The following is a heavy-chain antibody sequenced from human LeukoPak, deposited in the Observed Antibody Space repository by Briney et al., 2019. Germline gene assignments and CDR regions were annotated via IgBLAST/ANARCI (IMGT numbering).Heavy chain of an antibody. D-gene: IGHD1-26*01. J-gene: IGHJ3*02. Sequence: SETLSLTCAVSGDXISSYYWSWIRQPPGKGLEWIGFIYYSGNTSYHPSLKSRVTISVDTSKNQFSLKLSSVTAADTAVYYCARDFAVGATAFDIWGQGTMVTVSS. V-gene: IGHV4-59*01. CDR3: ARDFAVGATAFDI. CDR2: IYYSGNT. CDR1: GDXISSYY.